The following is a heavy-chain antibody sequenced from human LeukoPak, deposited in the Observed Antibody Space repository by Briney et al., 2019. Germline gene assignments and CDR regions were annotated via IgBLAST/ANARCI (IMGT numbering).Heavy chain of an antibody. J-gene: IGHJ4*01. CDR3: ARGPGSSGGAYVGDY. CDR1: GFSFSNHW. CDR2: IEGGGSST. D-gene: IGHD3-22*01. Sequence: GGSLRLSCAAFGFSFSNHWMHWVRQVPGKGLVWVSRIEGGGSSTSYADSVRGRFSISRDNAKSTLYLQMNSLRGEDTAVYFCARGPGSSGGAYVGDYWGHGTLVTVSS. V-gene: IGHV3-74*01.